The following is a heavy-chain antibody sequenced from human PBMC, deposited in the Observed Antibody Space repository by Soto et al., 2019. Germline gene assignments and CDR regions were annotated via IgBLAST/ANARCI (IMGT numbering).Heavy chain of an antibody. J-gene: IGHJ3*02. D-gene: IGHD1-26*01. Sequence: SATLSLTATVSCGTIISNYWIWIRQPPGKGLEWIGYIFHSVSTTYNPSLKSRVTMSVDTSKNQFSLNLNSVTAADTAIYYCARGGWSLDIWGQGTMVTVS. CDR2: IFHSVST. CDR1: CGTIISNY. CDR3: ARGGWSLDI. V-gene: IGHV4-59*01.